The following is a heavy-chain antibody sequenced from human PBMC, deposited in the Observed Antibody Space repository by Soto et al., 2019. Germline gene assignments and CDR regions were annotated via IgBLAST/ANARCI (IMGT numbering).Heavy chain of an antibody. D-gene: IGHD2-2*01. J-gene: IGHJ3*02. CDR3: ARERFDCSSTSCYGDAFDI. CDR1: GGSISSGGYY. V-gene: IGHV4-31*03. Sequence: SETLSLTCTVSGGSISSGGYYWSWIRQHPGKGLEWIGYIYYSGSTYYNPSLKSRVTISVDTSKNQFSLKLSSVTAADTAVYYCARERFDCSSTSCYGDAFDIWGQGTMVTVSS. CDR2: IYYSGST.